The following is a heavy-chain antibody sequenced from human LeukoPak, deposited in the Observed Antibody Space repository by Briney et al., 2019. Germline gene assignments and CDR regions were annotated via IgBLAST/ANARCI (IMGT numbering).Heavy chain of an antibody. D-gene: IGHD3-22*01. J-gene: IGHJ4*02. V-gene: IGHV3-48*01. CDR1: GFTFSSYS. CDR2: ISSSSSTI. CDR3: AKRRYDSSGHFDS. Sequence: PGRSLRLSCAASGFTFSSYSMNWVRQAPGKGLEWVSYISSSSSTIYYADSVKGRFTISRDNAKNSLYLQMNSLRAEDTAVYYCAKRRYDSSGHFDSWGQGTLVTVSS.